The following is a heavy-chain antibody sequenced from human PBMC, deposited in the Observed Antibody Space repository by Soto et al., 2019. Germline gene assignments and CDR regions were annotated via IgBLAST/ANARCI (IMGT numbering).Heavy chain of an antibody. CDR3: AKVGSRNYYYYYMDV. CDR2: ISGSGGST. J-gene: IGHJ6*03. V-gene: IGHV3-23*01. D-gene: IGHD3-16*01. CDR1: GFTFSTYA. Sequence: EVQLLESGGGLVQPGGSLRLSCAASGFTFSTYAMTWVRQAPGKGLEWVSAISGSGGSTYYADSVKGRFTISRDNSKNTLYLQMNSLRAEDTAVYYCAKVGSRNYYYYYMDVWGKGTTVTVSS.